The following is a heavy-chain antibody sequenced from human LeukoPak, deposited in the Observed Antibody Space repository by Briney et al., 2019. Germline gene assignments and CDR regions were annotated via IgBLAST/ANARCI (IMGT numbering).Heavy chain of an antibody. CDR1: GLTFSRYE. Sequence: PGGSLRLSCAASGLTFSRYEMNWVRQAPGKGPEWVSYSSGSVSEIYYADSVKGRFTISRDNAKNSLNLQMNSLRAEDTAVYYCARWKGGGSYEDYNYYAMDVWGQGITVTVSS. CDR2: SSGSVSEI. D-gene: IGHD1-26*01. J-gene: IGHJ6*02. CDR3: ARWKGGGSYEDYNYYAMDV. V-gene: IGHV3-48*03.